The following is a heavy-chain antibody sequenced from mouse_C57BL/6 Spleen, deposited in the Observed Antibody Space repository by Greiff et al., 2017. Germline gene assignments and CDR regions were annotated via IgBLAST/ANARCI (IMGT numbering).Heavy chain of an antibody. CDR2: INYDGSST. J-gene: IGHJ2*01. CDR1: GFTFSDYY. Sequence: EVKLVESEGGLVQPGSSMKLSCTASGFTFSDYYMAWVRQVPEKGLEWVANINYDGSSTYYLDSLKSRFIISRDNAKNILYLQMSSLKSEDTATYYCARDDHDGYFDYWGQGTTLTVSS. V-gene: IGHV5-16*01. D-gene: IGHD2-3*01. CDR3: ARDDHDGYFDY.